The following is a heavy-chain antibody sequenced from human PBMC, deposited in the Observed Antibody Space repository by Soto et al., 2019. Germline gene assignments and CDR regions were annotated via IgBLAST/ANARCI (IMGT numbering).Heavy chain of an antibody. CDR2: INAGNGNT. Sequence: ASVKVSCKASGYTFTSYAMHWVRQAPGQRLEWMGWINAGNGNTKYSQKFQGRVTITRDTSTSTAYMELRSLRSDDTAVYYCARAPGGPGIAEYWGQGTLVTVSS. V-gene: IGHV1-3*01. CDR3: ARAPGGPGIAEY. CDR1: GYTFTSYA. J-gene: IGHJ4*02. D-gene: IGHD6-13*01.